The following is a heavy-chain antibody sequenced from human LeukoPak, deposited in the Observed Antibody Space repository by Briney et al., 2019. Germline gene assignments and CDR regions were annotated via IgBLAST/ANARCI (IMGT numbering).Heavy chain of an antibody. D-gene: IGHD6-13*01. J-gene: IGHJ4*02. CDR1: GFTVSSNY. Sequence: PGGSLRLSCAASGFTVSSNYMSWVRQAPGKGLEWVSVIYSGGSTYYADSVKGRFTISRDNSKNTLYLQMNSLRAEDTAVYYCAREGVVVAAAGEYYFDYWGQGTLVTVSS. V-gene: IGHV3-53*05. CDR3: AREGVVVAAAGEYYFDY. CDR2: IYSGGST.